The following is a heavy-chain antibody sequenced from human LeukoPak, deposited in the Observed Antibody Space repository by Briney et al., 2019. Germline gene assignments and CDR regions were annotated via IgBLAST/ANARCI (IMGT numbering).Heavy chain of an antibody. CDR3: ARYCSSTSCYIFDY. Sequence: SETLSLTCAVYGGPFSGYYWSWIRQPPGKGLEWIGEINHSGSTNYNPSLKSRVTISVDTSKNQFSLKLSSVTAADTAVYYCARYCSSTSCYIFDYWGQGTLVTVSS. D-gene: IGHD2-2*02. J-gene: IGHJ4*02. V-gene: IGHV4-34*01. CDR1: GGPFSGYY. CDR2: INHSGST.